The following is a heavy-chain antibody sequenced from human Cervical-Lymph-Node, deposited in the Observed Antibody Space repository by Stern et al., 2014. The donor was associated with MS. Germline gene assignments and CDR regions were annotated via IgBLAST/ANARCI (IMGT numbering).Heavy chain of an antibody. V-gene: IGHV1-24*01. CDR3: ATLSPGAGGHRYRHFDY. CDR2: FDPEDGET. Sequence: EVSMHWVRQAPRKGLEWMGGFDPEDGETIYAQKFQGRVTMTEDTSTDTAYMELSSLRSEDTAMYFCATLSPGAGGHRYRHFDYWGQGTLVTVSS. CDR1: EVS. D-gene: IGHD4-23*01. J-gene: IGHJ4*02.